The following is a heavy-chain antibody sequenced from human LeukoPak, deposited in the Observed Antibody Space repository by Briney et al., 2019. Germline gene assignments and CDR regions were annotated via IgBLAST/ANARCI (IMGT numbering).Heavy chain of an antibody. CDR1: GYTFTSYY. CDR2: INPSGGST. CDR3: ARSITMVRGVKSFDY. Sequence: ASVKVSCKASGYTFTSYYMHWVRQAPGQGLEWMGIINPSGGSTSYAQKFQGRVTMTRDTSTSTVYMELSSLRSEDTAVYYCARSITMVRGVKSFDYWGQGTLVTVSS. V-gene: IGHV1-46*03. D-gene: IGHD3-10*01. J-gene: IGHJ4*02.